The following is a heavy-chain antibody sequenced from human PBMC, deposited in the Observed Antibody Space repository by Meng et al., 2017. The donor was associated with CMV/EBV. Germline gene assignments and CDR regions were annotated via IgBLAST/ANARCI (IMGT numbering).Heavy chain of an antibody. D-gene: IGHD2-2*01. Sequence: SETLSLTCTVSGGSVSSGSYYWSWIRQPPGKGLEWIVYIYYSGSTNYNPSLKSRVTISVDTSKNQFSLKLSSVTAAETAVYYCARGGCSSTSCLSSWFDPWGQGTLVTVSS. CDR2: IYYSGST. J-gene: IGHJ5*02. CDR1: GGSVSSGSYY. CDR3: ARGGCSSTSCLSSWFDP. V-gene: IGHV4-61*01.